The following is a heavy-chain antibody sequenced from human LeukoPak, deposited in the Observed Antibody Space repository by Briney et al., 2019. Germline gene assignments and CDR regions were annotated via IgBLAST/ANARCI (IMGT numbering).Heavy chain of an antibody. CDR1: GFTFSSYA. D-gene: IGHD2-2*01. CDR3: AKDRIRSSTGAFDI. J-gene: IGHJ3*02. V-gene: IGHV3-23*01. CDR2: ISGSGGST. Sequence: GGSLRLFCAASGFTFSSYAMSWVRQAPGKGLEWVSAISGSGGSTYYADSVKGRFTISRDNPKNTLYLQMDSLRAEDTAVYYCAKDRIRSSTGAFDIWGQGTMVTVSS.